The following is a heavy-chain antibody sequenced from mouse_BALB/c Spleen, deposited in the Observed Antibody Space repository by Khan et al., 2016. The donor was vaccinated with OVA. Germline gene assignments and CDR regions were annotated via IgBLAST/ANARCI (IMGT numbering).Heavy chain of an antibody. D-gene: IGHD1-1*01. CDR1: GYSITSCYV. CDR2: ISYSGYT. Sequence: EVQLLESGPGLVKPSQSLSLTCTVTGYSITSCYVWYWIRQFPGNKLEWMGYISYSGYTNYNPSFKSRITITRDTSKNQFYLQLNSVTTEDTATFYSARTGRLNYWGQGTTLTVSS. V-gene: IGHV3-1*02. J-gene: IGHJ2*01. CDR3: ARTGRLNY.